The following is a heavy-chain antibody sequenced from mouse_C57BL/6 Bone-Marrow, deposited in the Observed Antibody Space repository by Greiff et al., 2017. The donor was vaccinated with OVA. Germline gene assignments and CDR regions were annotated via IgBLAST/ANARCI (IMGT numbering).Heavy chain of an antibody. D-gene: IGHD2-2*01. J-gene: IGHJ4*01. V-gene: IGHV6-3*01. CDR3: TRGYPDYYAMDY. CDR2: IRLKSDNYAT. Sequence: EVKVEESGGGLVQPGGSMKLSCVASGFTFSNYWMNWVRQSPEKGLEWVAQIRLKSDNYATHYAESVKGRFTISRDDSKSSVYLQMNNLRAEDTGIYYCTRGYPDYYAMDYWGQGTSVTVSS. CDR1: GFTFSNYW.